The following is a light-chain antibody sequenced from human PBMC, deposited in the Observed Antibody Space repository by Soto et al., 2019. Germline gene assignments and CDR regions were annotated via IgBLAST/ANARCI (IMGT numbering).Light chain of an antibody. Sequence: EVVLTQSPATLSLSPGERATLSCRASENVRTFVDWYQQKPGQAPRLLIHGASNRATDIPDRFSGSGSGTDFTLTISNLEPEDFAVYYCQQHSHWPPWTFGQGTRVEIQ. CDR2: GAS. J-gene: IGKJ1*01. V-gene: IGKV3-11*01. CDR3: QQHSHWPPWT. CDR1: ENVRTF.